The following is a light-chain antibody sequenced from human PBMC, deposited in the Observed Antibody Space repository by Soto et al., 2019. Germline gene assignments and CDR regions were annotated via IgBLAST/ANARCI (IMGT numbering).Light chain of an antibody. CDR3: QQYDTSPRT. Sequence: EIVLTQSPGTLSLSPGERATLSCRASQSVGSQLAWYQQKPGQAPRLLIYGASIRITGIPDRFSGSGSGTDFTLTISRLEPEDFAVYCCQQYDTSPRTFGRGTKVEIK. CDR1: QSVGSQ. J-gene: IGKJ1*01. CDR2: GAS. V-gene: IGKV3-20*01.